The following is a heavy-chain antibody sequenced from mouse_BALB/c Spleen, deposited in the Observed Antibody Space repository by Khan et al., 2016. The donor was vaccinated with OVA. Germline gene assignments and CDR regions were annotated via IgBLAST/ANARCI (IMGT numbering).Heavy chain of an antibody. Sequence: QVTLKESGPGILQPSQTLSLTCSFSGFSLSASGMGVSWIRQPSGKGLEWLAHIYWDDDKRYNPSLKSRLTISKDTSSNQVFLKITSVDTADTATYYCARREELQPWFADWGQGTLVTVSA. CDR1: GFSLSASGMG. D-gene: IGHD1-1*01. V-gene: IGHV8-12*01. J-gene: IGHJ3*01. CDR3: ARREELQPWFAD. CDR2: IYWDDDK.